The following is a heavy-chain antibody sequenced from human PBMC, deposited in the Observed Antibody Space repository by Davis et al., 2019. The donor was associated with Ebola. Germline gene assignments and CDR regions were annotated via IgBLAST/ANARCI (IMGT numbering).Heavy chain of an antibody. CDR2: MNPNSGNT. V-gene: IGHV1-8*03. J-gene: IGHJ5*02. CDR3: ARDRGIAARRLSGLDP. CDR1: GGTFSSYD. Sequence: ASVKVSCKASGGTFSSYDINWVRQATGQGLEWMGWMNPNSGNTGYAQKFQGRVTITRNTSISTAYMELSSLRSEDTAVYYCARDRGIAARRLSGLDPWGQGTLVTVSS. D-gene: IGHD6-6*01.